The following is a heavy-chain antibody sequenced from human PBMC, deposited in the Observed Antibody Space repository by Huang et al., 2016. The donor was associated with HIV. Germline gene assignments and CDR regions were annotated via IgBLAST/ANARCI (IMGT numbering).Heavy chain of an antibody. CDR2: ISSSGSDI. Sequence: QVQLVESGGGLVKPGGSLRLSCAASGFTFSYYYMSWIRQAPGKRREGVSYISSSGSDIYYTDSVKGRFNISRDNAKNSLYLQMNSLRAEDTAVYYCARSSGELGAPHNWGQGTLVTVSS. CDR1: GFTFSYYY. D-gene: IGHD1-26*01. J-gene: IGHJ4*02. CDR3: ARSSGELGAPHN. V-gene: IGHV3-11*01.